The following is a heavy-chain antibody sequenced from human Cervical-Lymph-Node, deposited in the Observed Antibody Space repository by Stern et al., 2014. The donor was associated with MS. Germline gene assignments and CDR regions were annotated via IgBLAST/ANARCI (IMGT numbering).Heavy chain of an antibody. D-gene: IGHD5/OR15-5a*01. J-gene: IGHJ6*02. Sequence: QLVQSGAQVKKPGASVKVSCKGSGYTFIRYYIHWVRQAPGQGLEWMGIVNANGGSARYAQKCQGRVTMASDTSTSTVSMELSSLRSEDTAVYYCATLYDSSGNYGMEVWGQGTTVIVSS. CDR3: ATLYDSSGNYGMEV. CDR2: VNANGGSA. CDR1: GYTFIRYY. V-gene: IGHV1-46*01.